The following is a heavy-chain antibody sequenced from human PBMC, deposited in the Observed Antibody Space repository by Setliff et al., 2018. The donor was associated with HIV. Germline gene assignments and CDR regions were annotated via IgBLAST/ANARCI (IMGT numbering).Heavy chain of an antibody. CDR1: GFTFNGYS. CDR3: ARNPTVTNYYDYYMDV. Sequence: GGSLRLSCTVSGFTFNGYSMNWVRQAPGKGLEWVSSISSSGSDIYYADSVKGRFAISRDNAKNSIHLQMNSLRAEDTAVYYCARNPTVTNYYDYYMDVWGKGTTVTVSS. CDR2: ISSSGSDI. V-gene: IGHV3-21*06. J-gene: IGHJ6*03. D-gene: IGHD4-17*01.